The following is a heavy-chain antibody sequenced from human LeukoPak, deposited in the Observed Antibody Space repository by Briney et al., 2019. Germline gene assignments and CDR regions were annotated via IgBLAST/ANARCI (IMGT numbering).Heavy chain of an antibody. V-gene: IGHV3-11*01. CDR2: ISSSGSTI. D-gene: IGHD3-3*01. CDR1: GFTFSDYY. J-gene: IGHJ4*02. Sequence: GGSLRLSCAASGFTFSDYYMSWIRQAPGKGLEWVSYISSSGSTIYYADSVKGRFTISRDNAKNSLYLQMNSLRAEDTAVYYCARRGRFLEWLLAGGLDYWGQGTLVTVSS. CDR3: ARRGRFLEWLLAGGLDY.